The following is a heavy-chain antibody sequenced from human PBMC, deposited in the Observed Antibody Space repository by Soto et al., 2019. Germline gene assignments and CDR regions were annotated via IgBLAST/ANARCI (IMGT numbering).Heavy chain of an antibody. CDR2: IIPLLGIT. Sequence: QAQLMQSGAEVKKPGSSVKVSCKASGGTFSGDAINWVRQAPGQGLEWMGGIIPLLGITDYGQKFQGRITIDADESTGTTYMDLRGLRYEGTAVYYCARDPRSITGATSSEDFQHWGQGTLVSVSS. V-gene: IGHV1-69*01. CDR3: ARDPRSITGATSSEDFQH. CDR1: GGTFSGDA. J-gene: IGHJ1*01. D-gene: IGHD1-20*01.